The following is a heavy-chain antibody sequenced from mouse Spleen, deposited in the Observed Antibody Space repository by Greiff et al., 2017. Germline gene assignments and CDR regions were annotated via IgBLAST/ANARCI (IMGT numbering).Heavy chain of an antibody. CDR3: ARKDTSYFDY. CDR1: GYTFTSYW. CDR2: INPGSGGT. J-gene: IGHJ2*01. Sequence: QVQLQQPGAELVKPGASVKLSCKASGYTFTSYWMHWVKQRPGQGLEWIGVINPGSGGTNYNEKFKGKATLTADKSSSTAYMQLSSLTSEDSAVYFCARKDTSYFDYWGQGTTLTVSS. D-gene: IGHD3-3*01. V-gene: IGHV1-54*01.